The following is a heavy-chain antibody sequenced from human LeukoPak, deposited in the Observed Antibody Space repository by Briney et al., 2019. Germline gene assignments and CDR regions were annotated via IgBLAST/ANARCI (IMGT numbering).Heavy chain of an antibody. V-gene: IGHV1-69*02. D-gene: IGHD6-19*01. CDR3: ARGIAVAGTPSWYYGMDV. CDR2: IIPILGIA. J-gene: IGHJ6*02. Sequence: GASVKVSCKAPGGTFSSYTISWVRQAPGQGLEWMGRIIPILGIANYAQKFQGRVTITADKSTSTAYMELSSLRSEDTAVYYCARGIAVAGTPSWYYGMDVWGQGTTVTVSS. CDR1: GGTFSSYT.